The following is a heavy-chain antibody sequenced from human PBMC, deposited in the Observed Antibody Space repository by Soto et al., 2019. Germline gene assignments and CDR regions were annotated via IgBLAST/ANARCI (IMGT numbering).Heavy chain of an antibody. D-gene: IGHD3-3*01. V-gene: IGHV4-34*01. CDR1: GGSFSGYY. J-gene: IGHJ6*02. CDR3: ARGFWSGSYSGGLGMDV. Sequence: PSETLSLTCAVYGGSFSGYYWSWIRQPPGKGLEWIGEINHSGSTNYNSSLKSRVTISVDTSKNQFSLKLSSVTAADTAVYYCARGFWSGSYSGGLGMDVWGQGSTVTVSS. CDR2: INHSGST.